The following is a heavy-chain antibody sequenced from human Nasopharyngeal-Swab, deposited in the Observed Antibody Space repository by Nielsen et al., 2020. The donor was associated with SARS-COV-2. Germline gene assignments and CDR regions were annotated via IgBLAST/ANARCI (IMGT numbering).Heavy chain of an antibody. CDR2: INHSGST. J-gene: IGHJ4*02. CDR3: ARRRGYSGYAYLDY. V-gene: IGHV4-34*01. D-gene: IGHD5-12*01. Sequence: QAPGKGLEWIGEINHSGSTNYNPSFKSRVTISVDTSKNQFSLKLSSVTAADTAVYYCARRRGYSGYAYLDYWGQGTLVTVSS.